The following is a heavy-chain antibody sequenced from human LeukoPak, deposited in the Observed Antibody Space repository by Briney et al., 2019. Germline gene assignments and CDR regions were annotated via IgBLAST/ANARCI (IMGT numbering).Heavy chain of an antibody. Sequence: PGGSLRLSCTASGFTFKNYRMTWVRQAAGKGMEWVASMKDDGNEIQYVDSVKGRFTISRHNAKNSLYLQMNNLRAEDTAVYYCARNRATNDYWGQGTLVTVSS. CDR2: MKDDGNEI. D-gene: IGHD1-26*01. CDR1: GFTFKNYR. J-gene: IGHJ4*02. CDR3: ARNRATNDY. V-gene: IGHV3-7*01.